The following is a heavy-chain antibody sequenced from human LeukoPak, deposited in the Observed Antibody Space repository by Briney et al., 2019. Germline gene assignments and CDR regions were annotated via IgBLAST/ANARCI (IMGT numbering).Heavy chain of an antibody. CDR2: ISSSSSTI. D-gene: IGHD4-17*01. CDR1: GFTFISYS. CDR3: ARDYYGDYYFDY. Sequence: GGSLRLSCAASGFTFISYSMNWVRQAPGKGLEWVSYISSSSSTIYYADSVRGRFTISRDNAKNSLYLQMNSLRDEDTAVYYCARDYYGDYYFDYWGQGTLVTVSS. V-gene: IGHV3-48*02. J-gene: IGHJ4*02.